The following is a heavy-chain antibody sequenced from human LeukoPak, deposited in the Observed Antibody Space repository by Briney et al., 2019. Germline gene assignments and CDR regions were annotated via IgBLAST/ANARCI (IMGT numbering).Heavy chain of an antibody. D-gene: IGHD1-7*01. V-gene: IGHV4-38-2*01. J-gene: IGHJ4*02. CDR1: GYSISSGYY. CDR2: IYHSGST. CDR3: ASGITGTTGDY. Sequence: SETLSLTCAVSGYSISSGYYWGWIRQPPGKGLEWIGGIYHSGSTYYNPSLKSRVTISVDTSKNQFSLKLSSVTAADTAVYYCASGITGTTGDYWGQGTLVTVSS.